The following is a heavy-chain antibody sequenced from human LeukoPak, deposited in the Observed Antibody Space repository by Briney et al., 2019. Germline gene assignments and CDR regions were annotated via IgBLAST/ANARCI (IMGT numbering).Heavy chain of an antibody. CDR2: ISSSSSYI. Sequence: GGSLRLSCAASGFTLSSYSMNWVRQAPGKGLEWVSSISSSSSYIYYADSVKGRFTISRDNAKNSLYLQMNGLRAEDTAMYYCARGDIAARPVSLIDYWGQGTLVTVSS. D-gene: IGHD6-6*01. V-gene: IGHV3-21*01. CDR1: GFTLSSYS. CDR3: ARGDIAARPVSLIDY. J-gene: IGHJ4*02.